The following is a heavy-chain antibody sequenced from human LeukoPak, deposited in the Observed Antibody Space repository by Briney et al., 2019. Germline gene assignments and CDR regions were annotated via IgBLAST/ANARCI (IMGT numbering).Heavy chain of an antibody. Sequence: SETLSLTCAAYGGSFSGYYWSWIRQPPGKGLEWIGEINHSGSTNYNPSLKSRVTISVDTSKNQFSLKLSSVTAADTAVYYCARGPRYYYDSSGYYDWNKYWYFDLWGRGTLVTVSS. CDR2: INHSGST. V-gene: IGHV4-34*01. CDR1: GGSFSGYY. D-gene: IGHD3-22*01. J-gene: IGHJ2*01. CDR3: ARGPRYYYDSSGYYDWNKYWYFDL.